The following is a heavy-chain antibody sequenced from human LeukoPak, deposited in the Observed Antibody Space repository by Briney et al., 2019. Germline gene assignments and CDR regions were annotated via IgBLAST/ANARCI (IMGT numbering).Heavy chain of an antibody. CDR3: VRHRELWLAFDY. CDR1: DGSISNYY. D-gene: IGHD6-19*01. V-gene: IGHV4-59*08. J-gene: IGHJ4*02. Sequence: SETLSLTCSVFDGSISNYYWSWIRQPPGKGLEWIGYAYYSGSTTYNPSLKSRATISVDTSKNQFSLKLSSVTAADTAVYYCVRHRELWLAFDYWGQGTLVTVSS. CDR2: AYYSGST.